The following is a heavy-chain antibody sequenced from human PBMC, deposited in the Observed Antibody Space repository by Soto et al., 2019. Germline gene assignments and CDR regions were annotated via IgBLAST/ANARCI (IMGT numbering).Heavy chain of an antibody. Sequence: QVQLVESGGGVVQPGRSLRLSCAASGFTFSSYAMHWVRQAPGKGLEWVAVISYDGSNKYYADSVKGRFTISRDNSKNTLYLQMNSLRAEDTAVYYCARDDTFYCYGMDVWGQGTTVTVSS. CDR3: ARDDTFYCYGMDV. CDR1: GFTFSSYA. CDR2: ISYDGSNK. J-gene: IGHJ6*02. V-gene: IGHV3-30-3*01.